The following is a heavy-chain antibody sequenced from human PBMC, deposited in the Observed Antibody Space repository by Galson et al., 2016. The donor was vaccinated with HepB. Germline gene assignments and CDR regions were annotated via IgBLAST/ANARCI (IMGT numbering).Heavy chain of an antibody. Sequence: SLRLSCAASGFSFSDYSLNWVRQAPGKGLEWVAYISRDSNTIHYADSVKGRFTISRDNAKNSLYLQMNSLRDEDTAVYCCASALGIRDYYGMDVWGQGTTVTVSS. CDR1: GFSFSDYS. D-gene: IGHD7-27*01. V-gene: IGHV3-48*02. CDR3: ASALGIRDYYGMDV. CDR2: ISRDSNTI. J-gene: IGHJ6*02.